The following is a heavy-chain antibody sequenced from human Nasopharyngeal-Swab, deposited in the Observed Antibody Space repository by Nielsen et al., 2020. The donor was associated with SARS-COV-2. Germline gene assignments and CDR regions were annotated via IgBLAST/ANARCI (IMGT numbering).Heavy chain of an antibody. V-gene: IGHV1-2*06. CDR3: ARLEWGPQY. CDR2: INPNSGGT. D-gene: IGHD3-3*01. J-gene: IGHJ4*02. Sequence: WVRQAPGQGLEWMGRINPNSGGTNYAQKFQGRVTMTRDTSISTAYMELSRLRSDDTAVYYCARLEWGPQYWGQGTLVTVSS.